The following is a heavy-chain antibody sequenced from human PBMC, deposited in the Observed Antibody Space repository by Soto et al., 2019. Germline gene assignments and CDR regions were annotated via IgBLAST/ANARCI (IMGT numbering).Heavy chain of an antibody. V-gene: IGHV4-59*01. CDR3: ARGEAYYDFWSGYYTTNYYYYMDV. J-gene: IGHJ6*03. CDR1: GGSISSYY. CDR2: IYYSGST. D-gene: IGHD3-3*01. Sequence: SETLSLTCTVSGGSISSYYWSWIRQPPGKGLEWIGYIYYSGSTNYNPSLKSRVTISVDTSKNQFSLKLSSVTAADTAVYYCARGEAYYDFWSGYYTTNYYYYMDVWGKGTTVTVSS.